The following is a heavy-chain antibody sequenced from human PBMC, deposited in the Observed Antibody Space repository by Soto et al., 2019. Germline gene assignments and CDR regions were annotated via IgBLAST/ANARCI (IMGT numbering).Heavy chain of an antibody. CDR1: GYTFTSYD. D-gene: IGHD3-10*01. CDR2: MNPNSGNT. J-gene: IGHJ5*02. V-gene: IGHV1-8*01. Sequence: QVQLVQSGAEVKKPGASVKVSCKASGYTFTSYDINWVRQATGQGLEWMGWMNPNSGNTGYAQKFQGRVTMTRNTSISTAYMELSNLRSEDTAVYYCARGEADYYGSGSYYTSNWFDPWGQGTLVTVSS. CDR3: ARGEADYYGSGSYYTSNWFDP.